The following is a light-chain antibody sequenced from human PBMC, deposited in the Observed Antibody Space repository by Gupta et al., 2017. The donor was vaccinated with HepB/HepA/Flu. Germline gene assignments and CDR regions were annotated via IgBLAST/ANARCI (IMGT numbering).Light chain of an antibody. CDR2: VAS. Sequence: IVMTQSPATLSVSQGERATLSCRASQNVSSYLAWYQQKPGQAPRLLIYVASTRATGIPSRFSGSGSGTDFTLTISSLQPEDFAIYYCQQNNSTLWTFGQGTKVEVK. CDR1: QNVSSY. CDR3: QQNNSTLWT. J-gene: IGKJ1*01. V-gene: IGKV3-15*01.